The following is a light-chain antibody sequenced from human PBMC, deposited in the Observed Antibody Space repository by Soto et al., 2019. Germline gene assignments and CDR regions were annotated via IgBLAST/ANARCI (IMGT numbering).Light chain of an antibody. Sequence: DIQMTQSPSTLSASVGDRVTITCRASQNINNLLAWFQQKPGKAPKFLIYKASSLESGVPSRFSGSGSGTEFTLTITSLQPDDLATYYCQQFNAYPWTFGQGTKVEI. V-gene: IGKV1-5*03. CDR1: QNINNL. J-gene: IGKJ1*01. CDR2: KAS. CDR3: QQFNAYPWT.